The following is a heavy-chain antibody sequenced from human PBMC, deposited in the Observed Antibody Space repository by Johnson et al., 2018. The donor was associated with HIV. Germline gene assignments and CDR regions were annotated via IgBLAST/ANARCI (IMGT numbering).Heavy chain of an antibody. J-gene: IGHJ3*02. D-gene: IGHD3-16*01. CDR2: ISYDGSNK. CDR3: AREKIKGYAFDI. CDR1: GFTFSSYG. Sequence: VQLMESGGGVVQPGRSLRLSCAASGFTFSSYGMHWVRQAPGKGLEWVAVISYDGSNKYYADSVKGRFTISRDNAKNSLYLQMNSLRAEDTAVYYCAREKIKGYAFDIWGQGTMVTVSS. V-gene: IGHV3-30*03.